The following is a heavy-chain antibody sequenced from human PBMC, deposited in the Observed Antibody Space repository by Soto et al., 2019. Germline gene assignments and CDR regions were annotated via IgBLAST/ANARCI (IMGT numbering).Heavy chain of an antibody. J-gene: IGHJ6*02. Sequence: GGSLRLSCAASGFTVSSNYMSWVRQAPGKGLEWVSVIYSGGSTYYADSVKGRFTISRDNSKNTLYLQMNSLRAEDTAVYYCARGLYCISTSCYRVPYYYGMDVWGQGTTVTVSS. CDR3: ARGLYCISTSCYRVPYYYGMDV. D-gene: IGHD2-2*02. V-gene: IGHV3-66*01. CDR1: GFTVSSNY. CDR2: IYSGGST.